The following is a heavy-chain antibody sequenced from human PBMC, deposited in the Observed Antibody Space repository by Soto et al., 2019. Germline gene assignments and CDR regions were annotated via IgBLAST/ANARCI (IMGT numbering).Heavy chain of an antibody. Sequence: SVKVSFKACLGNFSSYPISWVLQAPGQGLEWMGGIIPIFGTANYAQKFQGRVTITADKSTSTAYMELSSLRSEDTAVYYCERGSGMGAPAGSFDSWGQGTTVTV. CDR3: ERGSGMGAPAGSFDS. D-gene: IGHD1-26*01. J-gene: IGHJ3*02. CDR1: LGNFSSYP. V-gene: IGHV1-69*06. CDR2: IIPIFGTA.